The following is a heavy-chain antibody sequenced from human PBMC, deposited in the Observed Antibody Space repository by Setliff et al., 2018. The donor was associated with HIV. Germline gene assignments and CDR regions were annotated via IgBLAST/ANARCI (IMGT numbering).Heavy chain of an antibody. D-gene: IGHD2-21*01. V-gene: IGHV1-8*02. Sequence: SVKVSCKASGGTFSSYAINWVRQAAGQGLEWMGWMNPHSGNTGYAQKFQGRVTMTRNTSITTAYMELSSLRSEDTAVYYCARGLLSGGYWVDQWGQGTLVTVSS. J-gene: IGHJ4*02. CDR3: ARGLLSGGYWVDQ. CDR1: GGTFSSYA. CDR2: MNPHSGNT.